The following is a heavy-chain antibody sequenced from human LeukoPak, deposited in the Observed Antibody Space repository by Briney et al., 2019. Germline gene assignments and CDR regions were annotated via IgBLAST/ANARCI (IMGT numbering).Heavy chain of an antibody. J-gene: IGHJ4*02. Sequence: PGGSLRLSCAASGFTFSSYSMNWVRQAPGKGLEWVSGINWNGGDTGYADSVTGRFTISRDNAKNSLYLQMNSLRAEDTALYYCATDRMAYGSGSSEDHWGQGTLVTVS. CDR2: INWNGGDT. D-gene: IGHD3-10*01. CDR1: GFTFSSYS. V-gene: IGHV3-20*04. CDR3: ATDRMAYGSGSSEDH.